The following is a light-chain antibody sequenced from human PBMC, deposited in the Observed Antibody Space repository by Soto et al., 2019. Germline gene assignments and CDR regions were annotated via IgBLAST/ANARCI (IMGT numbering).Light chain of an antibody. J-gene: IGKJ1*01. CDR2: KAS. Sequence: DIQMTQSPSTLSASVGDRVAITCRASQSISIWLAWYQQKPGTAPKLLIYKASSLESGVPSRFSGSGSGTEFTLSISSLQPDEFATYYCQQYNDYSWTFGQGTKVEIK. CDR3: QQYNDYSWT. V-gene: IGKV1-5*03. CDR1: QSISIW.